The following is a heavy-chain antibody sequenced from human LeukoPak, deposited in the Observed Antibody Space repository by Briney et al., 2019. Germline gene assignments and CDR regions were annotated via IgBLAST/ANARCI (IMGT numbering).Heavy chain of an antibody. Sequence: SETLSLTCAVYGESFSGYYWSWIRQPPGKGLEWIGEINHSGTTNYNPSLKSRVSISDDTSKNQFSLKLSSVTAADTAVYYCARTWEDAFDIWGQGTLVTVSS. J-gene: IGHJ3*02. V-gene: IGHV4-34*01. CDR2: INHSGTT. CDR1: GESFSGYY. CDR3: ARTWEDAFDI. D-gene: IGHD1-26*01.